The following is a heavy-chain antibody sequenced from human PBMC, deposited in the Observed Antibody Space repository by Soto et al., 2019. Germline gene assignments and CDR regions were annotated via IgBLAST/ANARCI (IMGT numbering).Heavy chain of an antibody. CDR3: ARAVYQLLGPIDY. D-gene: IGHD2-2*01. CDR2: IYYSGST. J-gene: IGHJ4*02. Sequence: KASETLSLTCTVSGGSISSSSYYWGWIRQPPGKGLEWIGSIYYSGSTYYNPSLKSRVTISVDTSKNQFSLKLSSVTAADTAVYYCARAVYQLLGPIDYWGQGTLVTVSS. CDR1: GGSISSSSYY. V-gene: IGHV4-39*01.